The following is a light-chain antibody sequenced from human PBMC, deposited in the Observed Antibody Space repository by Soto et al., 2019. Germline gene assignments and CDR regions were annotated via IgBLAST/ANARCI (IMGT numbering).Light chain of an antibody. V-gene: IGLV4-69*01. Sequence: QLVLTQSPSASASLGASVQLTCTLSSGHSNYAIAWHQQQPEKGPRYLMKVNSDGSHNKGDGIPDRFSGSSSGAERYLTISSLQSEDEADYYCQTWGTGIPVFGGGTQLTVL. CDR2: VNSDGSH. CDR3: QTWGTGIPV. CDR1: SGHSNYA. J-gene: IGLJ7*01.